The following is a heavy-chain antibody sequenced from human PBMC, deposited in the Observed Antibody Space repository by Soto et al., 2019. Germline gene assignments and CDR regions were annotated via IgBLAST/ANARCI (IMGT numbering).Heavy chain of an antibody. D-gene: IGHD1-7*01. V-gene: IGHV4-34*01. CDR1: GGSFSGYY. CDR3: ARGFWNFYYYYYGMDV. CDR2: IDHRGST. Sequence: SETLSLTCAVYGGSFSGYYWSWIRQPPGKGLEWIGEIDHRGSTNYNPSLKSRVTISVDTSKNQFSLKLSSVTAADTAVYYCARGFWNFYYYYYGMDVWGQGTTVTVSS. J-gene: IGHJ6*02.